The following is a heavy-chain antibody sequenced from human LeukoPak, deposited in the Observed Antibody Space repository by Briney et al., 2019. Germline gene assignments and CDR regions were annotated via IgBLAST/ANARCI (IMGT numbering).Heavy chain of an antibody. CDR1: GFTVSSNY. D-gene: IGHD3-16*02. CDR3: AKDTSPAYDYIWGSYRIFDY. V-gene: IGHV3-53*01. J-gene: IGHJ4*02. Sequence: GGSLRLSCAASGFTVSSNYMSWVRQAPGKGLEWVSVIYSGGSTYYAASVKGRFTISRDNSKNTLYLQMNSLRAEDTAVYYCAKDTSPAYDYIWGSYRIFDYWGQGTLVTVSS. CDR2: IYSGGST.